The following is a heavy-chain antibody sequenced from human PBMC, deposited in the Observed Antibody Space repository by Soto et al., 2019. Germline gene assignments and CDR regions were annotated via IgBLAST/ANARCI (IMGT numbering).Heavy chain of an antibody. J-gene: IGHJ4*02. CDR3: ATSRASGYDPITIFDH. CDR1: GGTFSSYA. CDR2: SIPIFGTA. V-gene: IGHV1-69*01. D-gene: IGHD5-12*01. Sequence: QVQLVQSGAEVKKPGSSLKFSCKASGGTFSSYAISWVRQAPGQGLEWMGGSIPIFGTANYAQKFQGRVTITADESTSTAYMELSSLRSEDTAVYYCATSRASGYDPITIFDHWGQGTLVTVSS.